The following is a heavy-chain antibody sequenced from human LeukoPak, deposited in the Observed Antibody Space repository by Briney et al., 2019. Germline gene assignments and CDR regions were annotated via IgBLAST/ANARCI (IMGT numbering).Heavy chain of an antibody. CDR2: IKEDGSEK. V-gene: IGHV3-7*01. D-gene: IGHD4-17*01. Sequence: GGSLRLSCAASGFMFSSYWMSWVRQAPGKGLEWVADIKEDGSEKSYVDSVKGRFTISRDNAKNSLYLKMNTLRAEDTAVYSCAKEIWPTVTTPGRTYFDYWGQGALVTVSS. CDR3: AKEIWPTVTTPGRTYFDY. CDR1: GFMFSSYW. J-gene: IGHJ4*02.